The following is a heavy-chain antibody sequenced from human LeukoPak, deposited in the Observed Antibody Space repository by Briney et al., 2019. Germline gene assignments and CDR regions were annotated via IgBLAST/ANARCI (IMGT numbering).Heavy chain of an antibody. V-gene: IGHV3-74*01. CDR1: GFTFSSYW. J-gene: IGHJ4*02. D-gene: IGHD6-25*01. CDR2: IDSDGSTT. CDR3: GRDLIGTAASWDS. Sequence: PGGSLRLSCAASGFTFSSYWMHWVRQAPGEGLVWVSRIDSDGSTTSYADSVKGRFTISRDNSKNTLYLQMNSLRVEDTAVYYCGRDLIGTAASWDSWGQGTQVTVSS.